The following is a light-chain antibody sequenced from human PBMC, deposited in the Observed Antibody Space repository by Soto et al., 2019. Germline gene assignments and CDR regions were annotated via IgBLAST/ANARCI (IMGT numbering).Light chain of an antibody. J-gene: IGLJ1*01. CDR1: SSDVGGYNF. Sequence: QSVLTQPASVSGSPGQSVTISCAGTSSDVGGYNFVSWYQQHPGKAPQIMIYDVSSRPSGVSNRFSGSKSGNTASLTISGLQAEDEADYYCSSYTSSYTYVFGTGTKLTVL. V-gene: IGLV2-14*03. CDR2: DVS. CDR3: SSYTSSYTYV.